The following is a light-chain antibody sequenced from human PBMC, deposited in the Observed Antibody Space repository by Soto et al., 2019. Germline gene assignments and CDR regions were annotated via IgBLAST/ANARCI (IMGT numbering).Light chain of an antibody. V-gene: IGKV3-20*01. CDR3: QQYGSSRWT. J-gene: IGKJ1*01. CDR2: GAS. CDR1: QSVSGSY. Sequence: EIVLTQSPATLSLSPGERATLSCRASQSVSGSYLAWFQQKPGQAPRLLIYGASSRAAGIPDRFSGSGSGTDFTLTISRLEPEDFAVYYCQQYGSSRWTFGQGTKVDIK.